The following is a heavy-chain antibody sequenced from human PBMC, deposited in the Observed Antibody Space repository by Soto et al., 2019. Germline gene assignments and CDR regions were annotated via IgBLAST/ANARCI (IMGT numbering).Heavy chain of an antibody. D-gene: IGHD6-19*01. CDR3: ARDQSSGWYDKGFDY. V-gene: IGHV4-59*01. CDR2: IYYSGST. CDR1: GGSISSYY. Sequence: QVQLQESGPGLVKPSETLSLTCTVSGGSISSYYWSWIRQPPGKGLEWIGYIYYSGSTNYNPSLKSRVTISVDTSKNQFSLKLSSVTAADTAVYYCARDQSSGWYDKGFDYWGQGTLVTVSS. J-gene: IGHJ4*02.